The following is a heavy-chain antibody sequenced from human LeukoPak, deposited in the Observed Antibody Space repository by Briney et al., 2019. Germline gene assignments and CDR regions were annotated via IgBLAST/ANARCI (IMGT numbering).Heavy chain of an antibody. Sequence: GRSLRLSCTASGFTFGDYAMSWVRQAPGKGLEWVGFIRSKAYGGTTQYAASVKGRFTISRDDSKSIAYLQMNSLKTEDTAVYYCTRDMGDYCSGYPDDYWGQGTLVTVSS. D-gene: IGHD3-3*01. V-gene: IGHV3-49*04. J-gene: IGHJ4*02. CDR3: TRDMGDYCSGYPDDY. CDR1: GFTFGDYA. CDR2: IRSKAYGGTT.